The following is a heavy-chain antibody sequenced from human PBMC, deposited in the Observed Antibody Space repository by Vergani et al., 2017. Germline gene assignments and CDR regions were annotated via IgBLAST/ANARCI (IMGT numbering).Heavy chain of an antibody. V-gene: IGHV1-69*08. D-gene: IGHD1-26*01. CDR2: VIPHLEIT. CDR1: GGTFGSHT. Sequence: QVQLEQSGAEVKKPGSSVTVSCRASGGTFGSHTISWVRQAPGQGLEWVGRVIPHLEITTLAQHLQGRVIITADKSTATAYMELRSLTSADTAVYYCARDRWEIRDRYHYFYYYMDVWGKGTTVIVSS. CDR3: ARDRWEIRDRYHYFYYYMDV. J-gene: IGHJ6*03.